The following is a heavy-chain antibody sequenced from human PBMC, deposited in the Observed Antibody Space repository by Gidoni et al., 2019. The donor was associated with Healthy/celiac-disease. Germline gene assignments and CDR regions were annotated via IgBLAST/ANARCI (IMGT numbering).Heavy chain of an antibody. D-gene: IGHD4-17*01. J-gene: IGHJ4*02. CDR1: VGSISSYY. CDR3: ARAYGGFDY. V-gene: IGHV4-59*08. CDR2: IYYSGST. Sequence: QVQLQESGTGLVKPSATLSLTCTVAVGSISSYYWSWIRQPPGKGLEWIGYIYYSGSTNYNPSLKSRVTISVDTSKNQFSLKLSSVTAADTAVYYCARAYGGFDYWGQGTLVTVSS.